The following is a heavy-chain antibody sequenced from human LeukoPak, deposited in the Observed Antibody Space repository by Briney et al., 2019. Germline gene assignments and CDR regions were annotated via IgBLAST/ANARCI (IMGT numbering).Heavy chain of an antibody. CDR1: GFSLSTYN. V-gene: IGHV3-21*01. Sequence: GESLRLSCAASGFSLSTYNMNWVRQAPGKGLEWVSSITSSSSYIYYADSVKGRFTISRDNAKSSLYLQMNSLRDEDTAVYYCARDPYSGSYGDYYYYYMDVWGKGTTVTISS. D-gene: IGHD1-26*01. CDR3: ARDPYSGSYGDYYYYYMDV. J-gene: IGHJ6*03. CDR2: ITSSSSYI.